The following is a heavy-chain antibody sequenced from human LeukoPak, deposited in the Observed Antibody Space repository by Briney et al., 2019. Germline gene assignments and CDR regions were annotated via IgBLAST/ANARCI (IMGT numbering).Heavy chain of an antibody. CDR2: VCYNGTT. CDR3: ATSGGFNSPRHY. V-gene: IGHV4-59*01. D-gene: IGHD3-16*01. CDR1: GDSISSYF. J-gene: IGHJ4*02. Sequence: SETLSLTCSVSGDSISSYFWAWIRQPPGKGLEWIGYVCYNGTTNYNPSLRNRVAISIDMSKNQFSLKLNSATAADTAVYYCATSGGFNSPRHYWGQGTLVTVSS.